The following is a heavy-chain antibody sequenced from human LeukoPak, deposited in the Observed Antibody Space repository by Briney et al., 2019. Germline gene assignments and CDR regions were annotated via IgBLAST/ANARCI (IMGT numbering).Heavy chain of an antibody. CDR2: IWYDGSNK. CDR3: AKDRRNYYDSSGYLFSDAFDI. J-gene: IGHJ3*02. Sequence: GRSLRLSCAASGFTFSSYGMHWVRQAPGKGLEWVAVIWYDGSNKYYADSVKGRFTISRDNSKNTLYLQMNSLRAEDTAVYYCAKDRRNYYDSSGYLFSDAFDIWGKGQWSPSLQ. CDR1: GFTFSSYG. D-gene: IGHD3-22*01. V-gene: IGHV3-33*06.